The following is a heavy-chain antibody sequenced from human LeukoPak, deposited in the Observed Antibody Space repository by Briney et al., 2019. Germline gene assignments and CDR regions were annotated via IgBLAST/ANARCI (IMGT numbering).Heavy chain of an antibody. Sequence: PGGSLRLSCAASGFTVSSNYMSWVRQAPGKGLEWVSVIYSGGSTYYADSVKGRFTISRHNSKNTLYLQMNSLRAEDTAVYYCASSGEGDAFDIWGQGTMVTVSP. CDR1: GFTVSSNY. V-gene: IGHV3-53*04. D-gene: IGHD1-26*01. CDR3: ASSGEGDAFDI. CDR2: IYSGGST. J-gene: IGHJ3*02.